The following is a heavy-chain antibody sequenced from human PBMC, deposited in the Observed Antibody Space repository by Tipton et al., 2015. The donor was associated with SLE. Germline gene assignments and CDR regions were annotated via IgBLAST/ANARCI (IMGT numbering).Heavy chain of an antibody. Sequence: TLSLTCTVYGGSFSGYFWSWIRQLPDKGLEWIGEINHSGTTNCNPSLKSRVTISVDTSKNQFSLKLSSVTAADTAVYYCARHMITGGEFDYWGQGTLVTVSS. CDR1: GGSFSGYF. CDR2: INHSGTT. D-gene: IGHD3-16*01. J-gene: IGHJ4*02. V-gene: IGHV4-34*01. CDR3: ARHMITGGEFDY.